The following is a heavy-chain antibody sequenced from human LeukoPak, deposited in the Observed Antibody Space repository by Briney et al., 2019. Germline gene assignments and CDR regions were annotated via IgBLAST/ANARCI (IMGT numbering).Heavy chain of an antibody. CDR2: IRFDGSNK. Sequence: GSLRLSCAASGFTFSSYGMHWVRQAPGKGLEGVAVIRFDGSNKYYADSVKGRFTISRDNSKNTLYLQMNSLRAEDTAVYYCAKAKYSSSWLYAFDIWGQGTMVTVSS. CDR1: GFTFSSYG. V-gene: IGHV3-33*06. J-gene: IGHJ3*02. CDR3: AKAKYSSSWLYAFDI. D-gene: IGHD6-13*01.